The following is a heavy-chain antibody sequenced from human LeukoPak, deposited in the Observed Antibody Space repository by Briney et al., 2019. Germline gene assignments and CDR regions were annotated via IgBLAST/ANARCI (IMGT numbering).Heavy chain of an antibody. CDR1: GFTLDDYT. CDR2: IGWDGGST. Sequence: GGSLRLSCAASGFTLDDYTMQCVRQAPGKGLEWVSLIGWDGGSTYYADSVKGRFTISRDNSKNSLYLQMNSLRTEDTALYYCAKAREGYSSGWYFDYWGQGTLVTVSS. CDR3: AKAREGYSSGWYFDY. J-gene: IGHJ4*02. V-gene: IGHV3-43*01. D-gene: IGHD6-19*01.